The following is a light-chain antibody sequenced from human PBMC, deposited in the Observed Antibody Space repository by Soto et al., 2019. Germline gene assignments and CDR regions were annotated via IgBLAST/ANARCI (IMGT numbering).Light chain of an antibody. CDR3: QQSYSTLALT. J-gene: IGKJ4*01. Sequence: DIQMTQSPSSLSASVGDRVTITCRASQSISSYLNWYQQKPGKAPKLLIYAASSLQSGVPSRFSGSGSGTDFTLTISSLKPEDFATYYCQQSYSTLALTFGGGTKVAIK. CDR1: QSISSY. V-gene: IGKV1-39*01. CDR2: AAS.